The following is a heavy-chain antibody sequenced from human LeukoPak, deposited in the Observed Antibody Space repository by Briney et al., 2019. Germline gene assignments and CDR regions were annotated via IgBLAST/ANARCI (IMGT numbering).Heavy chain of an antibody. Sequence: SETLPLTCTVSGGSISSYYWSWIRQPPGKGLEWIGYIYYSGSTNYNPSLKSRVTISVDTSKNQFSLKLSSVTAADTAVYYCARAIVDTAMMDWGQGTLVTVSS. V-gene: IGHV4-59*01. J-gene: IGHJ4*02. CDR1: GGSISSYY. CDR2: IYYSGST. D-gene: IGHD5-18*01. CDR3: ARAIVDTAMMD.